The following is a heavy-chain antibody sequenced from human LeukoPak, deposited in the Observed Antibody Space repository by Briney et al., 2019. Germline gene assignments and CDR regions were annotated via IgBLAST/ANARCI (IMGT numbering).Heavy chain of an antibody. CDR2: IYSDNT. CDR3: ARGDTYSSSPLHWLDY. Sequence: GGSLRLSCAVSGFPLSSYAMSWVRQAPGKGLEWVSFIYSDNTHYSDSVKGRFTISRDNSKNTLYLQMNSLRAEDTAVYYCARGDTYSSSPLHWLDYWGQGTLVTVSS. D-gene: IGHD6-6*01. CDR1: GFPLSSYA. V-gene: IGHV3-53*01. J-gene: IGHJ4*02.